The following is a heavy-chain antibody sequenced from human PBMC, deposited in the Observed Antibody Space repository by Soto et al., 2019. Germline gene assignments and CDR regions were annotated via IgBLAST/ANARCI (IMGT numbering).Heavy chain of an antibody. CDR2: INSRSSTI. D-gene: IGHD2-21*02. CDR1: GFTFSSYS. J-gene: IGHJ1*01. Sequence: EVQLVESGGGLVQPGGSLRLSCAASGFTFSSYSMNWVRQAPGKGLEWVSYINSRSSTIYYADSVKGRFTISRDNAKNALYLQLNSLTAEDTAVYYCARGNSPVAAMIIEGWGQGTLVTVS. V-gene: IGHV3-48*01. CDR3: ARGNSPVAAMIIEG.